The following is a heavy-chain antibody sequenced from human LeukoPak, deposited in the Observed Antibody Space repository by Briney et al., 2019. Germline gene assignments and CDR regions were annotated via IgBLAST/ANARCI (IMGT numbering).Heavy chain of an antibody. D-gene: IGHD6-13*01. Sequence: PSETLSLTCAVYGGSFSGYYWSWIRQPPGKGLEWIGSIYYSGSTYYNPSLKSRVTISVDTSKNQFSLKLSSVTAADTAVYYCARHGRIAAAANWFDPWGQGTLVTVSS. CDR1: GGSFSGYY. J-gene: IGHJ5*02. V-gene: IGHV4-34*01. CDR2: IYYSGST. CDR3: ARHGRIAAAANWFDP.